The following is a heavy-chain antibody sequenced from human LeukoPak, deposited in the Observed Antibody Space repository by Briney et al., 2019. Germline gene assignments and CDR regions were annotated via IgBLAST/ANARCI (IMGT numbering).Heavy chain of an antibody. V-gene: IGHV1-24*01. CDR2: FDPEDGET. CDR1: GYTLTELS. Sequence: ASVKVSCKLSGYTLTELSMHWVRQAPGKGLEWMGGFDPEDGETIYAQKFQGRVTMTEDTSTDTAYMELSSLRSEDTAVYYCAADGLRYPDPYYFDYWGQGTLVTVSS. CDR3: AADGLRYPDPYYFDY. J-gene: IGHJ4*02. D-gene: IGHD3-9*01.